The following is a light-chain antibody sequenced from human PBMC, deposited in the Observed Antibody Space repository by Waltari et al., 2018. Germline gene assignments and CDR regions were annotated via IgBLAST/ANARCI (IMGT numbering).Light chain of an antibody. V-gene: IGLV1-47*01. J-gene: IGLJ3*02. CDR1: TSNIGSNS. CDR3: ATWDDTLSGPRV. CDR2: RNY. Sequence: QSVLTQPPSVSGTPGQRVTISCSGTTSNIGSNSVYWYQQLPGTAPKLLIYRNYQGPSGVPTRFSGSRSGTSASLAISGLQSEDEADYYCATWDDTLSGPRVFGGGTRLTVL.